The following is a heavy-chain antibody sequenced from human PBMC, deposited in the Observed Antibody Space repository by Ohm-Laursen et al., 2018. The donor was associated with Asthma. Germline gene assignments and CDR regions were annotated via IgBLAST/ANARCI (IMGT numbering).Heavy chain of an antibody. CDR3: ARELRTHFDY. D-gene: IGHD3-16*01. CDR2: YDGGLK. Sequence: YDGGLKYYADSVNGRFTVSRDDSKNTLYLQMNSLRAEDTAVYYCARELRTHFDYWGQGTLVTVSS. V-gene: IGHV3-30-3*01. J-gene: IGHJ4*02.